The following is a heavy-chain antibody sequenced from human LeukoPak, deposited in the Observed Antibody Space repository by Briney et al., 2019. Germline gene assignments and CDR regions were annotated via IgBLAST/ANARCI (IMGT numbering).Heavy chain of an antibody. Sequence: PSETLSLTCTVSGGSISSGGYYWSWIRQHPGKGLEWIGYIYYSGSTYYNPSLKSRVTISVDTSKNQFSLKLSSVTAAVTAVYYCARGRSGGSGSYYTYYFDYWGQGTLVTVSS. V-gene: IGHV4-31*03. D-gene: IGHD3-10*01. CDR3: ARGRSGGSGSYYTYYFDY. J-gene: IGHJ4*02. CDR2: IYYSGST. CDR1: GGSISSGGYY.